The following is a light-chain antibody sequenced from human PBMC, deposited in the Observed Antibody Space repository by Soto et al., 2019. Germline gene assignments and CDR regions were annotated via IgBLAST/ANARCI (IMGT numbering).Light chain of an antibody. V-gene: IGKV1-5*01. J-gene: IGKJ2*01. CDR3: QQYSIYPYT. CDR1: QTLSNW. CDR2: DAS. Sequence: IQMTQSPSALSASVGDRVTITCRASQTLSNWLAWYQQEPGKAPKLLIFDASSLQSGVPSRFSGSGFGTEFTLTISSLQPDDFGTYYCQQYSIYPYTFCQGTKLEIK.